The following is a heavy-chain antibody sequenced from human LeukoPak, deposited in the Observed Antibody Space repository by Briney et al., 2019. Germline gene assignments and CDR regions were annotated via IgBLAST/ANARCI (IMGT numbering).Heavy chain of an antibody. CDR2: IYYSGST. D-gene: IGHD2-2*01. J-gene: IGHJ6*03. CDR1: GGSISSYY. V-gene: IGHV4-59*01. CDR3: ARGSRDIVVVPAAKYYYYYYMDV. Sequence: SETLSLTCTVSGGSISSYYWSWIRQPPGKGLEWIGYIYYSGSTNYNPSLKSRVTISVDTSKNQFSLKLSSVTAADTAVYYCARGSRDIVVVPAAKYYYYYYMDVWGKGTTVTISS.